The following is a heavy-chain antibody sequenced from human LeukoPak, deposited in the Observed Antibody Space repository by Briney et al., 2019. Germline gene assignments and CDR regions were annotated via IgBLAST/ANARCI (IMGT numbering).Heavy chain of an antibody. V-gene: IGHV3-74*01. Sequence: PGGSLRLSCAASGFTFSTYSMNWVRQAPGKGLVWVSRINSDGSSTSYADSVKGRFTISRDNAKNTLYLQMNSLRAEDTAVYYCARAPSDSYGYVYYFDYWGQGTLVTVSS. CDR1: GFTFSTYS. D-gene: IGHD5-18*01. CDR2: INSDGSST. J-gene: IGHJ4*02. CDR3: ARAPSDSYGYVYYFDY.